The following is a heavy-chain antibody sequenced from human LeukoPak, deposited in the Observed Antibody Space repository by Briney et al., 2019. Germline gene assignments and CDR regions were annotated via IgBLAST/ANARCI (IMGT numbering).Heavy chain of an antibody. V-gene: IGHV4-38-2*02. CDR2: IYHSGST. J-gene: IGHJ6*03. CDR3: ARGGGLWFGDISVSMDV. D-gene: IGHD3-10*01. CDR1: GYSISSGYY. Sequence: SETLSLTCTVSGYSISSGYYWGWIRQPPGKGLEWIGSIYHSGSTYYNPSLKSRVTISVDTSKNQFSLKLSSVTAADTAVYYCARGGGLWFGDISVSMDVWGKGTTVTVSS.